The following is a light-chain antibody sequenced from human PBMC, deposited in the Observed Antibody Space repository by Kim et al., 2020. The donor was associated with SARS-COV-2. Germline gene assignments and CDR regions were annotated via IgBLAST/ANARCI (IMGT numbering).Light chain of an antibody. CDR2: EDN. CDR3: QEWDSRNVV. V-gene: IGLV3-1*01. Sequence: YPGQKACLTCSGNEVGDKGACWCEQKRGLSPWLVIYEDNQRPPGIPERFSGSNPGNKDTLTRGGEQAIDEADYYCQEWDSRNVVFGGGTQLTVL. J-gene: IGLJ2*01. CDR1: EVGDKG.